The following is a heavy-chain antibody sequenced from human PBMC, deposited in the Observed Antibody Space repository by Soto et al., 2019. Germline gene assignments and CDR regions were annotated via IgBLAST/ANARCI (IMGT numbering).Heavy chain of an antibody. Sequence: PGGSLRLSCAASGFSVSGDFMMWVRQAPGKGLEWVSTIYSDGRTYHADSVKGRFTISRDNPMNSLYLQMNSLTVEDTALYYCASRGPWGQGTLVTVSS. CDR2: IYSDGRT. CDR3: ASRGP. V-gene: IGHV3-66*01. J-gene: IGHJ5*02. CDR1: GFSVSGDF.